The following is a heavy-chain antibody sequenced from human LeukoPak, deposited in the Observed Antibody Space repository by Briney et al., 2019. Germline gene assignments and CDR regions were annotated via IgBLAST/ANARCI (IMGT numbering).Heavy chain of an antibody. V-gene: IGHV3-30*04. D-gene: IGHD3-22*01. CDR2: ISYDGSNI. Sequence: GGSLRLSCAASGFTFNTYTMNWVRQAPGKGLEGVAVISYDGSNIYYADSVKGRLTISRDNSKNTLYLQVNSLRTEDTAVYYCARDYSSGYYRTFDYWGQGTLVTVSS. J-gene: IGHJ4*02. CDR3: ARDYSSGYYRTFDY. CDR1: GFTFNTYT.